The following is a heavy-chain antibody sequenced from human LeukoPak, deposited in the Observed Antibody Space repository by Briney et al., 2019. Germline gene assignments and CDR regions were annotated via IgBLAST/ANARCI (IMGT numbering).Heavy chain of an antibody. Sequence: PGGSLRLSCAAPGFTFSSYAMHWVRQAPGKGLEWVAVISYDGSNKYYADSVKGRFTISRDNSKNTLYLQMNSLRAEDTAVYYCARPLHYYGSGSYLRAFDIWGQGTMVTVSS. CDR2: ISYDGSNK. CDR3: ARPLHYYGSGSYLRAFDI. V-gene: IGHV3-30-3*01. D-gene: IGHD3-10*01. J-gene: IGHJ3*02. CDR1: GFTFSSYA.